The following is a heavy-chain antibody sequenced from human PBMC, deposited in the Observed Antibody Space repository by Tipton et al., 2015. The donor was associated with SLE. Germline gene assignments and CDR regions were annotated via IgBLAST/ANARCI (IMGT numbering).Heavy chain of an antibody. CDR2: ISSSGSPI. Sequence: SLRLSCLASGFTFSSSWMHWVRQAPGKGLEWVSYISSSGSPIYYADSVRGRFTISRDNAKNSLYLQMDSLRAEDTAVYYCARDGYGDFEDAFDVWGQGTMLTVSS. CDR1: GFTFSSSW. J-gene: IGHJ3*01. CDR3: ARDGYGDFEDAFDV. V-gene: IGHV3-48*04. D-gene: IGHD4-17*01.